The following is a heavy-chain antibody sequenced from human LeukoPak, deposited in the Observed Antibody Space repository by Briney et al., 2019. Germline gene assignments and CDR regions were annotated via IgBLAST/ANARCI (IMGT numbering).Heavy chain of an antibody. CDR1: GFTFSSYA. CDR2: ISGSGGSL. V-gene: IGHV3-23*01. D-gene: IGHD2-21*02. Sequence: TGGSLRLSCAASGFTFSSYAMNWVRQTPGKGLEWVSSISGSGGSLYYADSVKGRFTISRDNSKNTLYLQMNSLRAEDTAIYYCAKDFVAVTAIGMYYSDYWGQGTLVTVSA. J-gene: IGHJ4*02. CDR3: AKDFVAVTAIGMYYSDY.